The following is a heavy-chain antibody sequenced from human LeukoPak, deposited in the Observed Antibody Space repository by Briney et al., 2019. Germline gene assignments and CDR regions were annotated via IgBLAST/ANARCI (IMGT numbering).Heavy chain of an antibody. D-gene: IGHD4-11*01. CDR1: GFTFSSYN. Sequence: QAGGSLRLSCAASGFTFSSYNMNGVRQAPGKGLEGVSYIISSSNSRYYADSVKGRFTISRDNAKHSLYLQMNRLRAEDTAVYYCARDSGTDNYSRWGQGTLVTVSS. J-gene: IGHJ1*01. CDR3: ARDSGTDNYSR. CDR2: IISSSNSR. V-gene: IGHV3-48*01.